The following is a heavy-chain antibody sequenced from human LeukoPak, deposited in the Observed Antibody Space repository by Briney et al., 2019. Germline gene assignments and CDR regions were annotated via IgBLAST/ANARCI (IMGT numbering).Heavy chain of an antibody. CDR2: ISSSGSTI. CDR1: GFTFSSYE. CDR3: AELGITMIGGV. Sequence: GRSLRLSCAASGFTFSSYEMNWVRQAPGKGLEWVSYISSSGSTIYYADSVKGRFTISRDNAKNSLCLQMNSLRAEDTAVYYCAELGITMIGGVWGKGTTVTISS. D-gene: IGHD3-10*02. V-gene: IGHV3-48*03. J-gene: IGHJ6*04.